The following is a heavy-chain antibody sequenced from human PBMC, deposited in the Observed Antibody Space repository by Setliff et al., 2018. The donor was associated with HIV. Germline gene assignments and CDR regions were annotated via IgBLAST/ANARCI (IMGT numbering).Heavy chain of an antibody. CDR1: GGSFSGYY. CDR3: ARAYRP. D-gene: IGHD3-16*02. J-gene: IGHJ5*02. CDR2: INHSGST. V-gene: IGHV4-34*01. Sequence: SETLSLTCAVYGGSFSGYYWSWIRQPPGKGLEWIGEINHSGSTNYNPSLKSRVTISVDTSKNQFSLKLSSVTAADTAVYYCARAYRPWGQGTRVTVSS.